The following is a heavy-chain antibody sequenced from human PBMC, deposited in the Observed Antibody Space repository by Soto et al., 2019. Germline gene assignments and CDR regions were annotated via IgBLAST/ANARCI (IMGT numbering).Heavy chain of an antibody. J-gene: IGHJ6*02. V-gene: IGHV4-30-2*01. CDR2: IYHSGTT. CDR3: ASKRHYFYGLDV. Sequence: SETLSLTCAVSGGSVSRGGYSWNWVRQPPGKALEWIGHIYHSGTTDYNPSLKSRVTISIDRSKNQFTLYLNSVTAADSAMYYCASKRHYFYGLDVWGQGTTVTVS. CDR1: GGSVSRGGYS.